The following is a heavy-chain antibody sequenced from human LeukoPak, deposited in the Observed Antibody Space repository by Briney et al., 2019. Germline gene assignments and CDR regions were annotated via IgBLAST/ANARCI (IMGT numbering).Heavy chain of an antibody. Sequence: PGGSLRLSCEGSGFTFSNYWMSWVRQAPGKGLEWVANIKTDGSEKYYVDSVKGRFTISRDNAKNSLYLQMNSLRAEDTASYYCAKGLAVAGEWYYFDYWGQGTLVTVSS. CDR1: GFTFSNYW. V-gene: IGHV3-7*03. D-gene: IGHD6-19*01. CDR3: AKGLAVAGEWYYFDY. CDR2: IKTDGSEK. J-gene: IGHJ4*02.